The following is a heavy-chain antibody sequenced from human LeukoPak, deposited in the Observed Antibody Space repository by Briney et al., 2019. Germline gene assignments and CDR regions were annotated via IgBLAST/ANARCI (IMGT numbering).Heavy chain of an antibody. CDR2: INPNSGGT. D-gene: IGHD6-19*01. CDR3: ARSIGAVAYNFDY. CDR1: GYTSTGYY. V-gene: IGHV1-2*06. Sequence: ASVKVSCKASGYTSTGYYMHWVRQAPGQGLEWMGRINPNSGGTNYAQKFQGRVTMTRDTSISTAYMELSRLRSDDTAVYYCARSIGAVAYNFDYWGQGTLVTVSS. J-gene: IGHJ4*02.